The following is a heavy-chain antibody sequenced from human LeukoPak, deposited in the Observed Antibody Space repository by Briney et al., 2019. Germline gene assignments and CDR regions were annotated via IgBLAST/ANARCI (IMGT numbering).Heavy chain of an antibody. CDR1: GGSVTGFS. V-gene: IGHV4-34*01. Sequence: SETLSLTCAVYGGSVTGFSWSWIRQSPVKGLESIGEINHSGGTNYAPSLQSRVTLSLDTSKNQFSLTLTSVTAADTAVYYCVRGRNVKWVPGIGGNPRASRYYYYMDVWGKGTTVTVSS. CDR2: INHSGGT. J-gene: IGHJ6*03. CDR3: VRGRNVKWVPGIGGNPRASRYYYYMDV. D-gene: IGHD4-23*01.